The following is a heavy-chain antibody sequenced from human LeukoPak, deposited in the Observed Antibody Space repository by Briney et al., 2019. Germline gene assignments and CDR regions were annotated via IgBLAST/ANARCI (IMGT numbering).Heavy chain of an antibody. D-gene: IGHD2/OR15-2a*01. CDR3: AGHHPRNTVDF. V-gene: IGHV4-59*08. CDR2: ISHSGST. CDR1: GGSISNYY. Sequence: PSETLSLTCTVSGGSISNYYWSWIRQPPGKGLEWIGYISHSGSTNYSPSLKSRVTISLDTTKNQFSLKLSSVTAADTAVYYCAGHHPRNTVDFWGQGTLVTVSS. J-gene: IGHJ4*02.